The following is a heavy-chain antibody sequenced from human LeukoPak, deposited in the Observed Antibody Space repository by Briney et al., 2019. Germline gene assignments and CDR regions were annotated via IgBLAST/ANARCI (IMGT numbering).Heavy chain of an antibody. CDR2: ISSSGSTI. Sequence: HPGGSLRLSCAASGFTFSSYEMNWVRQAPGKGLEWVSYISSSGSTIYYADSVKGRFTISRDNAKNSLYLQMNSLRAEDTAVYYCASVYYYDSSGWPSDYWGQGTLVTVSS. V-gene: IGHV3-48*03. CDR3: ASVYYYDSSGWPSDY. CDR1: GFTFSSYE. D-gene: IGHD3-22*01. J-gene: IGHJ4*02.